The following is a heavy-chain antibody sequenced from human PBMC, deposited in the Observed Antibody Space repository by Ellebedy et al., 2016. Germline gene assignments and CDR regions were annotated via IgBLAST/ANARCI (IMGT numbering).Heavy chain of an antibody. V-gene: IGHV4-59*12. CDR2: IYYSGST. CDR1: GGSISSYY. J-gene: IGHJ6*03. D-gene: IGHD1-1*01. Sequence: SETLSLXXTVSGGSISSYYWSWIRQPPGKGLEWIGYIYYSGSTNYNPSLKSRVTMSVDTSKNQFSLKLSSVTAADTAVYYCAREGGTDYYYYYMDVWGKGTTVTVSS. CDR3: AREGGTDYYYYYMDV.